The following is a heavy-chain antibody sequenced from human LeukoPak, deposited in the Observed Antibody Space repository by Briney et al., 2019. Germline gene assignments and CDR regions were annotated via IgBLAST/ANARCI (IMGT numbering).Heavy chain of an antibody. Sequence: TGGSLRLSCAASGFTFSTYWMHWVRQVPGKGLVWVSRISSDGANANYADSVKGRFTISRDNAKNMLYLQMNSLRAEDTAVYYCVLLSLTPGWGQGALVTVSS. CDR3: VLLSLTPG. J-gene: IGHJ4*02. CDR2: ISSDGANA. CDR1: GFTFSTYW. V-gene: IGHV3-74*01. D-gene: IGHD3-10*01.